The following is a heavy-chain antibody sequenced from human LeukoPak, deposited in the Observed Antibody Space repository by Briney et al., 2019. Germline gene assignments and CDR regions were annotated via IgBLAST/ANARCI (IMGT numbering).Heavy chain of an antibody. D-gene: IGHD3-16*01. J-gene: IGHJ5*02. CDR1: GYTFTSYD. CDR3: ARGMTSLEGNWFDP. V-gene: IGHV1-8*01. Sequence: ASVKVSCKASGYTFTSYDINWVRQATGQGLEWLGWMNPNSGNTGYAQKLQGRVTMTTDTSTSTAYMELRSLRSDDTAVYYCARGMTSLEGNWFDPWGQGTLVTVSS. CDR2: MNPNSGNT.